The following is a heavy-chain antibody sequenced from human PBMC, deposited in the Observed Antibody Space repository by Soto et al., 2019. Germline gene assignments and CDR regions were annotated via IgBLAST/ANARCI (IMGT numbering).Heavy chain of an antibody. D-gene: IGHD3-10*01. Sequence: QVQLQESGPGLVRPSETLSLSCAVSGDSISSSNWWSWVRQPPGKGLQWIGDIYHSGITNYNPSLRGRVTISVQKSKNQFSLRLNSVTAADTAIYYCVRDRRRSNSGIDPWGQGTRVTVSS. J-gene: IGHJ5*02. CDR3: VRDRRRSNSGIDP. CDR2: IYHSGIT. CDR1: GDSISSSNW. V-gene: IGHV4-4*02.